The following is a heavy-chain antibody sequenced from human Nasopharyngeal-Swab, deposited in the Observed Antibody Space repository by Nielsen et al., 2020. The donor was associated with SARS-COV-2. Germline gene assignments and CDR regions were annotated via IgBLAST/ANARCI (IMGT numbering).Heavy chain of an antibody. V-gene: IGHV4-59*12. D-gene: IGHD2-2*01. CDR2: IYYSGST. CDR1: AGSISSYY. J-gene: IGHJ6*02. Sequence: SETLSLTCTVSAGSISSYYWSWIRQPPGKGLEWIGYIYYSGSTNYNPSLKSRVTISVYTSKNQFSLKLSSVTAADTAVYYCARGRCSSTSCRGCSGGSCYYGMDVWGQGTTVTVSS. CDR3: ARGRCSSTSCRGCSGGSCYYGMDV.